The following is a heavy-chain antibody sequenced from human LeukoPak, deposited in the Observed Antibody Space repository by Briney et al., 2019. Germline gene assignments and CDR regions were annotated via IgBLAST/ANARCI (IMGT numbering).Heavy chain of an antibody. CDR2: IWYDGSNK. D-gene: IGHD2-2*01. CDR1: GFTFSSYG. Sequence: GRSLRLSCAASGFTFSSYGMHWVRQAPGKGLEWVAVIWYDGSNKYYADSVKGRFTISRDNSKNTLYLQMNSLRAEDTAVHYCARARCSSTSCYLIYYYHGMDVWGQGTTVTVSS. CDR3: ARARCSSTSCYLIYYYHGMDV. J-gene: IGHJ6*02. V-gene: IGHV3-33*01.